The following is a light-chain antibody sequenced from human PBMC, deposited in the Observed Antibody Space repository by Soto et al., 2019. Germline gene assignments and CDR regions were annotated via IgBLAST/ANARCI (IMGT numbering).Light chain of an antibody. J-gene: IGKJ4*01. CDR3: QQLNNYPLT. Sequence: DIQLTQSPSFLSASLGDRVTIPCRASQGIGSYLAWYQQKPGKAPRLLIYAASTLQSGVPSRFSGSGSDTEFTLTISSLQPEDFATYYCQQLNNYPLTFGGGTKVDIK. V-gene: IGKV1-9*01. CDR2: AAS. CDR1: QGIGSY.